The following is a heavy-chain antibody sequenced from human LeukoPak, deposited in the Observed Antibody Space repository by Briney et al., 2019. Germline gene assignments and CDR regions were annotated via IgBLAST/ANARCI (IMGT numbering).Heavy chain of an antibody. Sequence: GGSLRLSCAASGFTFSSYWMHWVRQAPGKGLVWVSRINSDGSSTSYADSVKGRFTISRDNVKNTLYLQMNSLRAEDTAVYYCARDDGDLYYYGMDVWGQGTTVTVSS. J-gene: IGHJ6*02. CDR2: INSDGSST. V-gene: IGHV3-74*01. CDR3: ARDDGDLYYYGMDV. D-gene: IGHD4-17*01. CDR1: GFTFSSYW.